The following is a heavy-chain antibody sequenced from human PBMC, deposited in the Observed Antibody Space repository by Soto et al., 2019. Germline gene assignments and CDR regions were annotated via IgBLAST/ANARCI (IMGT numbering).Heavy chain of an antibody. J-gene: IGHJ6*02. V-gene: IGHV3-23*01. Sequence: PGGSLRLSCAASGFTFSSYAMSWVRQAPGKGLEWVSAISGSGGSTYYADSAKGRFTISRDNSKNTLYLQMNSLRAEDTAVYYCAKEPMVRGSYYYYGMDVWGQGTTVTVSS. CDR3: AKEPMVRGSYYYYGMDV. CDR2: ISGSGGST. D-gene: IGHD3-10*01. CDR1: GFTFSSYA.